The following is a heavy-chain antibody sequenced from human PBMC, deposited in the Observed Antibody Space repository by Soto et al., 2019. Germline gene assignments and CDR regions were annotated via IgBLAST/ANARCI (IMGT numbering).Heavy chain of an antibody. D-gene: IGHD2-8*02. CDR2: IKTKIDGATT. V-gene: IGHV3-15*01. J-gene: IGHJ4*02. Sequence: EVQLVESGGGLVQPGGSLRLSCATSGFTFSNAWMNWVRQAPGQGLEWVGRIKTKIDGATTDYAAPVKGRFTISRDDSKNTLLLQMNSLRTEYSGIYFCTSPGRERAYYFDYCGQGTLVTVSS. CDR3: TSPGRERAYYFDY. CDR1: GFTFSNAW.